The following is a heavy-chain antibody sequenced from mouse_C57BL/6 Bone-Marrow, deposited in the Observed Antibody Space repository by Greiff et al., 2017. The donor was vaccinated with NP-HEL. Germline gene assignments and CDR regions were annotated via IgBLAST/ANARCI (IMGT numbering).Heavy chain of an antibody. CDR1: GFTFTDYY. V-gene: IGHV7-3*01. CDR2: IRNKANGYTT. J-gene: IGHJ1*03. CDR3: ARSPRYRYFDV. Sequence: DVKLVESGGGLVQPGGSLSLSCAASGFTFTDYYMSWVRQPPGKALEWLGFIRNKANGYTTEYSASVKGRFTISRDNSQSILYLQMNALRAEDSATYYCARSPRYRYFDVWGTGTTVTVSS.